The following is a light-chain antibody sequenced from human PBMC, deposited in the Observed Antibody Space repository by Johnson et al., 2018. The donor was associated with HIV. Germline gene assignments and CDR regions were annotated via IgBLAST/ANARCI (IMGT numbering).Light chain of an antibody. Sequence: QSVLTQPPSVSAAPGQKVTISCSGSSSTIGNNYVSWYQQFPGTAPKLLIYETNKRPSGIPDRFSGSKSGTSATLGITGLQTGDEADYYCGSLDSSLSALYVFGTGTKVAVL. V-gene: IGLV1-51*02. CDR3: GSLDSSLSALYV. CDR2: ETN. CDR1: SSTIGNNY. J-gene: IGLJ1*01.